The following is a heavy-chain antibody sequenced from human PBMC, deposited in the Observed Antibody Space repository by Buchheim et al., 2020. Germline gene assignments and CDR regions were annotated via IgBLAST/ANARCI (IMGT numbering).Heavy chain of an antibody. J-gene: IGHJ6*02. V-gene: IGHV3-33*01. Sequence: VQLLESGGGVVQPGRSVRLSCVASGFTFSDYGMHWVRQAPGQGLEWVAVIYYDGSNEYYADSVRGRFTISRDSSTNTLYLQMNSLRAEDTAVYYCVRDSREYTTSWKFYFYGMGVWDQGTT. CDR3: VRDSREYTTSWKFYFYGMGV. CDR1: GFTFSDYG. CDR2: IYYDGSNE. D-gene: IGHD6-6*01.